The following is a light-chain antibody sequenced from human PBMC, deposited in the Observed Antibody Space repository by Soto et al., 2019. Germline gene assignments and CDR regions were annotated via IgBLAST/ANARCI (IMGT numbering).Light chain of an antibody. CDR1: QGIGNY. V-gene: IGKV1-27*01. Sequence: DIPMTQSPSSLSASVGDRVTITCRASQGIGNYLAWYQQRPGKVPKLLIYAASTLQSGVPSRFSGSGSGPDFTLTISSLQPEDVAPYYCQKYDHAPLTFGGGTKVEIK. CDR3: QKYDHAPLT. CDR2: AAS. J-gene: IGKJ4*01.